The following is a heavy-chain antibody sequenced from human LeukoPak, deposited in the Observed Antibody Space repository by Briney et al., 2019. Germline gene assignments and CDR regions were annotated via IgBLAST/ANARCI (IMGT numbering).Heavy chain of an antibody. CDR2: IYYSGST. V-gene: IGHV4-39*01. Sequence: SETLSLTCTVSGGSISSSSYYWGWIRQPPGKGLEWIGSIYYSGSTYYNPSLKSRVTISVDTSKNQFSLKLSSVTAADTAVYYCARGGESVGIAAAGYPNWFDPWGQGTLVTVSS. CDR1: GGSISSSSYY. J-gene: IGHJ5*02. D-gene: IGHD6-13*01. CDR3: ARGGESVGIAAAGYPNWFDP.